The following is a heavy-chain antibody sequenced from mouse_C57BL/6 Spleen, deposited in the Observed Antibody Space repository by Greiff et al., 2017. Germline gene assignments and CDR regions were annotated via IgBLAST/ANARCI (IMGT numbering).Heavy chain of an antibody. CDR3: ARTHYGNYEGAMDY. V-gene: IGHV1-4*01. CDR2: INPSSGYT. D-gene: IGHD2-1*01. Sequence: VQLQQSGAELARPGASVKMSCKASGYTFTSYTMHWVKQRPGQGLEWIGYINPSSGYTKYYQKFKDKAKLTADKSSSTAYMQLSSLTSEDSSVYYCARTHYGNYEGAMDYWGQGTSVTVSS. J-gene: IGHJ4*01. CDR1: GYTFTSYT.